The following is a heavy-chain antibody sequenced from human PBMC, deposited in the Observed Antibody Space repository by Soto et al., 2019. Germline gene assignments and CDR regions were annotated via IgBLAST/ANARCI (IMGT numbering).Heavy chain of an antibody. CDR3: AAWLQGPEMGNYYYGMDV. Sequence: QVQLVQSGAEVKKPGSSVKVSCKASGGAFSDYAFSWVRQAPGQGLEWLGGIMPIFRAPDYAQKFQARVTSNADEFTRTAYMEVTGLRAEDPAVYYAAAWLQGPEMGNYYYGMDVWGQGPTGTFS. V-gene: IGHV1-69*12. D-gene: IGHD7-27*01. CDR1: GGAFSDYA. CDR2: IMPIFRAP. J-gene: IGHJ6*02.